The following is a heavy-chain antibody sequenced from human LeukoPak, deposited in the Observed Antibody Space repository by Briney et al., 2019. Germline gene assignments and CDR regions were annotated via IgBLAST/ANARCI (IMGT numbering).Heavy chain of an antibody. CDR2: ISHHGANK. J-gene: IGHJ4*02. V-gene: IGHV3-30*03. CDR1: GFTFSTYG. Sequence: GRSLRLSCVASGFTFSTYGMSWVRQAPGKGLEWVAVISHHGANKFYGDSVKGRFTISRDNSNNMVYLQMNGLRAEDTAVYYCARGVVVVPAAGPVFDYWGQGTLVTVSS. D-gene: IGHD2-2*01. CDR3: ARGVVVVPAAGPVFDY.